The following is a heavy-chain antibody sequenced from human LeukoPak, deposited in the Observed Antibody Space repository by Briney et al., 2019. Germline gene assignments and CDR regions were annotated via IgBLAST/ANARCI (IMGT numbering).Heavy chain of an antibody. V-gene: IGHV4-4*07. CDR1: GGSISSYY. D-gene: IGHD3-22*01. J-gene: IGHJ4*02. CDR2: IYTSGST. CDR3: ARDRPSTYYYDSSGYPGGRYFDY. Sequence: SETLSLTCTVSGGSISSYYCSWIRQPAGKGLEWIGRIYTSGSTNYNPSLKSRVTIPVDKSKNQFSLKLSSVTAADTAVYYCARDRPSTYYYDSSGYPGGRYFDYWGQGTLVTVSS.